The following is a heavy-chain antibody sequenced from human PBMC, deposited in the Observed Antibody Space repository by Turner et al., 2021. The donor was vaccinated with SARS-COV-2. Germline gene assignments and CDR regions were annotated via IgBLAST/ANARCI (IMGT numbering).Heavy chain of an antibody. CDR2: IYYSGSA. D-gene: IGHD5-18*01. CDR3: ARLMDTAMDYYGTDV. J-gene: IGHJ6*02. Sequence: QLQLQESGPGLVKPSETLSLTCTVSGGSISSSSYYWGWIRQPPGKGLEWIGNIYYSGSAYYNPARKSRVTISVDPSKNQFCLKLTSVTAADTAVYYCARLMDTAMDYYGTDVWGQGTTVTVAS. CDR1: GGSISSSSYY. V-gene: IGHV4-39*01.